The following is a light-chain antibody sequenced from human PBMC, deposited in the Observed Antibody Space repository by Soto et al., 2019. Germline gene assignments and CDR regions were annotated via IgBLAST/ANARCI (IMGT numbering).Light chain of an antibody. CDR1: LSVSISS. CDR2: GAS. V-gene: IGKV3-20*01. J-gene: IGKJ1*01. CDR3: QHYAGTSGWT. Sequence: EIVLTQSPGTLSLSPGDRATLSCRVSLSVSISSLAWYQQKPGQAPRLLFSGASGRATGIPDRFSGTGSGTDFTLTITRMEPEDFAAYYCQHYAGTSGWTFGPGTKVDIK.